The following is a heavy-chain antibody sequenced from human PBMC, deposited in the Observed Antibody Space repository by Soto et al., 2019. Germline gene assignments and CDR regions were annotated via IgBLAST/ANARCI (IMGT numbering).Heavy chain of an antibody. V-gene: IGHV4-59*08. CDR3: ARHYYYDSSGPQGFDY. J-gene: IGHJ4*02. CDR2: IFYFGST. Sequence: SETLSLTCTVSGGSISSYYWSWIRQTPGKGLEWIGYIFYFGSTNYNPSLKSRVTLSIDTSKNQLSLKLSSVTAADTAVYYCARHYYYDSSGPQGFDYWGQGTLVTVSS. D-gene: IGHD3-22*01. CDR1: GGSISSYY.